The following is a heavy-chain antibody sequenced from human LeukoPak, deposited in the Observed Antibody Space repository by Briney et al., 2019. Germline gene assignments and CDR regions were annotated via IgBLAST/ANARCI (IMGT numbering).Heavy chain of an antibody. Sequence: GGSLRLSCAASGFTLSGHWMHWVRQAPGEGLVWVSRINPDGSSTSYADSVRGRFTISRDNAKNTVYLQMNTLRGEDTAVFYCITSFNGPADFWGQGTLVTVSS. CDR2: INPDGSST. J-gene: IGHJ4*02. CDR3: ITSFNGPADF. CDR1: GFTLSGHW. D-gene: IGHD2-8*01. V-gene: IGHV3-74*01.